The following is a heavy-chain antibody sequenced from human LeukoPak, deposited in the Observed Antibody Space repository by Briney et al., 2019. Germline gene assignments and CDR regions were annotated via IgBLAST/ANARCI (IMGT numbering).Heavy chain of an antibody. Sequence: PGGSLRLSCAASGFTFSTYSMNWVSQAPGKGLEWVSFITGSSTTIHYADSVKGRFTISRDNAKNSLYLQMNSLRDEDTAVYYCARVRGVTLSYHYFDYWGQGTLVTVSS. CDR1: GFTFSTYS. J-gene: IGHJ4*02. V-gene: IGHV3-48*02. D-gene: IGHD3-10*01. CDR2: ITGSSTTI. CDR3: ARVRGVTLSYHYFDY.